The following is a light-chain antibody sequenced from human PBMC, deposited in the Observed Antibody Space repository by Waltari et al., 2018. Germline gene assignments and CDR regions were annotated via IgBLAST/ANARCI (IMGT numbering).Light chain of an antibody. J-gene: IGLJ3*02. V-gene: IGLV1-40*01. CDR2: GNS. CDR1: SSNIGAGYD. Sequence: QSVLTQPPSVSGAPGQRVTISCPGRSSNIGAGYDVPWSQHLPGTAPKPVIYGNSNRPSGVPDRFSGSKSGTSASLAITGLQAEDEADYYCQSYDSSLSGWVFGGGTKLTVL. CDR3: QSYDSSLSGWV.